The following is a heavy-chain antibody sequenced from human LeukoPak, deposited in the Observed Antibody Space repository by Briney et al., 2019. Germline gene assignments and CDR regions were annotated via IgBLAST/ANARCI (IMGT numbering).Heavy chain of an antibody. CDR1: GFTFSSYG. V-gene: IGHV3-33*06. D-gene: IGHD2-8*02. J-gene: IGHJ4*02. Sequence: GRSLRLSCAASGFTFSSYGMHWVRQAPGKGLEWVADIWFDGKNEHFADSVKGRFTISRGNSNNTLFLQMNSLRAEDTAIYYCTKLPSAWWLGNYFDYWGQGTLVTVSS. CDR3: TKLPSAWWLGNYFDY. CDR2: IWFDGKNE.